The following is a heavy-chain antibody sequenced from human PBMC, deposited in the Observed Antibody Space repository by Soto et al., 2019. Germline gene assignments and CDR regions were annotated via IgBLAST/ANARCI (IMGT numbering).Heavy chain of an antibody. Sequence: ASVKVSCKASGYTFTSYAMHWVRQAPGQRLEWMGWINVGNGNTKYSQKFQGRVTITRDTSASTAYMELSSLRSEDTAVYYCARGGDFWSGQTIDYWGQGTLVTVSS. V-gene: IGHV1-3*01. CDR1: GYTFTSYA. D-gene: IGHD3-3*01. CDR3: ARGGDFWSGQTIDY. CDR2: INVGNGNT. J-gene: IGHJ4*02.